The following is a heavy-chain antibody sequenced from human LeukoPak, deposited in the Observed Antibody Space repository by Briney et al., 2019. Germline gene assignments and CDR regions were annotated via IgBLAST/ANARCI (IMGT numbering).Heavy chain of an antibody. V-gene: IGHV3-30-3*01. CDR3: ARAETYYFDY. J-gene: IGHJ4*02. Sequence: GGSLRLSCAASGFTFSSFWMHWVRQAPGKGLEWVAVISYDGSNKYYADSVKGRFTISRDNSKNTLYLQMNSLRAEDTAVYYCARAETYYFDYWGQGTLVTVSP. CDR1: GFTFSSFW. CDR2: ISYDGSNK.